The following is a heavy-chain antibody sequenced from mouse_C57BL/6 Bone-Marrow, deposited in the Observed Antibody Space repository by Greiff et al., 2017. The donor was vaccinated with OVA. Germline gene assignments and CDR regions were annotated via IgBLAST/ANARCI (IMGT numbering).Heavy chain of an antibody. D-gene: IGHD2-4*01. V-gene: IGHV2-6-1*01. J-gene: IGHJ4*01. CDR1: GFSLTSYG. Sequence: VKVVESGPGLVAPSQSLSITCTVSGFSLTSYGVHWVRQPPGKGLEWLVVIWSDGSTTYNSALKSRLSISKDNSKSQVFLKMNSLQTDDTAMYYCARQDDYDGGDYYYAMDYWGQGTSVTVSS. CDR3: ARQDDYDGGDYYYAMDY. CDR2: IWSDGST.